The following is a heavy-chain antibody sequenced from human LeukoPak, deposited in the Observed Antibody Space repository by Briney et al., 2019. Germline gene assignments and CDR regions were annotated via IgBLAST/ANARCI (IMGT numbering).Heavy chain of an antibody. CDR3: ASQSSSSSTRAPDF. Sequence: GGSLRLSCAASGVPYNHYSLNWVRQPPGKGLEWISYISASGRTTYYADSVKGRFTISRDHATLYLHMDTLRSEDTALYYCASQSSSSSTRAPDFWGLGNLVTVSS. J-gene: IGHJ4*02. D-gene: IGHD6-6*01. CDR1: GVPYNHYS. V-gene: IGHV3-48*01. CDR2: ISASGRTT.